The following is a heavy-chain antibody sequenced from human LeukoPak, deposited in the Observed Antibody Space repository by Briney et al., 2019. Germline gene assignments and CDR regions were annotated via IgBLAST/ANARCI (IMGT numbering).Heavy chain of an antibody. CDR3: AVGRGGVVVPAARRRLHDAFDI. V-gene: IGHV4-34*01. CDR1: GGSFSGYY. J-gene: IGHJ3*02. D-gene: IGHD2-2*01. CDR2: INHSGST. Sequence: PSETLSLTCAVYGGSFSGYYWSWIRQPPGKGLEWIGEINHSGSTNYNPSLKSRVTISVDTSKNQFSLKLSSVTAADTAVYYCAVGRGGVVVPAARRRLHDAFDIWGEGKMVTVSS.